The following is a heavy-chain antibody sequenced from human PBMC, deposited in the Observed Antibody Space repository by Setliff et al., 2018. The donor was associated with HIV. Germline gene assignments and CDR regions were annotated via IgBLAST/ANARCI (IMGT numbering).Heavy chain of an antibody. CDR1: RFSFSTSW. V-gene: IGHV3-30*03. D-gene: IGHD6-19*01. CDR2: ISNDVSDK. Sequence: LRLSCAASRFSFSTSWMTWVRQAPGKGLEWVALISNDVSDKYYADSVRGRFTISRDNSKNTLFLQMNSLRVDDTAVYYCATEGGSSGHAGYFDPWGQGTLVTVSS. CDR3: ATEGGSSGHAGYFDP. J-gene: IGHJ5*02.